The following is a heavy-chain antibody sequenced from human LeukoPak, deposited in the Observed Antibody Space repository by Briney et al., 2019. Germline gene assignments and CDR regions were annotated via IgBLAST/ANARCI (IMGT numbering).Heavy chain of an antibody. D-gene: IGHD4-23*01. V-gene: IGHV1-8*01. CDR2: MNPNSGDT. CDR3: ARDYGGNSGWFDP. CDR1: GYTFTSYD. J-gene: IGHJ5*02. Sequence: ASLKVSCKASGYTFTSYDINWVRQATGQGLEWMGWMNPNSGDTGYAQKFQGRVTLTRSTSISTAYMELSSLRSEDTAVYYCARDYGGNSGWFDPWGQGTLVTVSS.